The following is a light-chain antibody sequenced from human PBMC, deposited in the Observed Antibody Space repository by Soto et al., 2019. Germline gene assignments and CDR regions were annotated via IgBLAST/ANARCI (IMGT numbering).Light chain of an antibody. V-gene: IGKV3-11*01. J-gene: IGKJ4*01. Sequence: EVVLTQSPATLSLSPGETATLSCRASQSVSNYLAWYQQKPGQAPRLLIHDTSKSATGIPARFSGSGSGTDFTLTISSLEPEDFAVYYCQQRSGWPPSLTFGGGTKVEIK. CDR3: QQRSGWPPSLT. CDR2: DTS. CDR1: QSVSNY.